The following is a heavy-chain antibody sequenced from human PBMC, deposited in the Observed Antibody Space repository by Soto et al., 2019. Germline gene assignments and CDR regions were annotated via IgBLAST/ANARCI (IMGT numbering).Heavy chain of an antibody. D-gene: IGHD3-3*01. CDR3: ARLAIFGVVTSDY. V-gene: IGHV4-39*01. CDR1: GGSISSSSYY. J-gene: IGHJ4*02. CDR2: IYYSGST. Sequence: QLQLQESGPGLVKPSETLSLTCTVSGGSISSSSYYWGWIRQPPGKGLEWIGNIYYSGSTYYNPSLKRRVXXYXDXXKNQFALKLSSVTAADTAVYYCARLAIFGVVTSDYWGQGTLVTVSS.